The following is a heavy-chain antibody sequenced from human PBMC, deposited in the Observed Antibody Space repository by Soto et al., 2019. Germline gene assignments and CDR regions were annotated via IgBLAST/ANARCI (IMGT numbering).Heavy chain of an antibody. CDR3: ARRLYYDSSGFEGGGMDV. CDR1: GGSISSSSDY. D-gene: IGHD3-22*01. V-gene: IGHV4-39*01. Sequence: SDPLSLTCTVSGGSISSSSDYWGWIRQRPGKGLEWIGSIYYSGSTYYNPSLKSRVTISVDTSKNQFSLKLSSVTAADTAVYYCARRLYYDSSGFEGGGMDVWGQGTTVT. CDR2: IYYSGST. J-gene: IGHJ6*02.